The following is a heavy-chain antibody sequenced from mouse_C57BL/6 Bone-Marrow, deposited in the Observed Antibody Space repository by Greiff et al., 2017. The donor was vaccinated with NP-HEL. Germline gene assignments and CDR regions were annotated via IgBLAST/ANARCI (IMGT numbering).Heavy chain of an antibody. V-gene: IGHV1-82*01. Sequence: QVQLQQPGPELVKPGASVKISCKASGYAFSSSWMNWVKQRPGKGLEWIGRIYPGDGVTNYNGKFKGKATLTADKSSSTAYMQLSSLTSEDSAVDCCAKDYYGSFDFGGWGQGTTLTVSS. J-gene: IGHJ2*01. CDR1: GYAFSSSW. CDR3: AKDYYGSFDFGG. CDR2: IYPGDGVT. D-gene: IGHD1-1*01.